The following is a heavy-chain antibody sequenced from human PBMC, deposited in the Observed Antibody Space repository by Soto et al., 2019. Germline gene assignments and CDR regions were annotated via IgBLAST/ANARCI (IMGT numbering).Heavy chain of an antibody. CDR2: ISTGGSTI. CDR3: ARGSPQFWQLFDN. V-gene: IGHV3-11*01. J-gene: IGHJ4*02. D-gene: IGHD3-3*01. Sequence: PGGSLRLSCTSSGFTFRAYYMTWIRQAPGKGLEWVSYISTGGSTIFYADSVKGRFTISRYNDKNSLSLQMDSLRADDTGVYYCARGSPQFWQLFDNWGQGALVTVSS. CDR1: GFTFRAYY.